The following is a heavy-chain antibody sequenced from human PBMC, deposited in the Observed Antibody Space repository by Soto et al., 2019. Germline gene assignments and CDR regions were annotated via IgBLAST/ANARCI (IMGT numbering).Heavy chain of an antibody. CDR1: GFTFSTYA. CDR3: AKDQGNTIVGASRGFAH. CDR2: ISGSGSGT. D-gene: IGHD1-26*01. Sequence: GGSLRLSCGVSGFTFSTYAMNWVRQAPGKGLEWLSLISGSGSGTYYADSVKGQFTISRDNSENTLYLQMNSLRAEDTAVYYCAKDQGNTIVGASRGFAHWGHGSLVTVSS. V-gene: IGHV3-23*01. J-gene: IGHJ4*01.